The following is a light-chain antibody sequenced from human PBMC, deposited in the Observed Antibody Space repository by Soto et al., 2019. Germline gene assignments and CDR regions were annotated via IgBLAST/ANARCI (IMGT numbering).Light chain of an antibody. CDR3: QSHYRYPRT. CDR2: AAS. V-gene: IGKV1-8*01. J-gene: IGKJ1*01. CDR1: QGISSY. Sequence: AIRLTQSPSSFSASTGDRVTITCRASQGISSYLAWYQQKPGKAPKLLIYAASTLQSGVPSRFSGSGSGTDFTLTISCLQSEDSATYYCQSHYRYPRTFGQGTKVDIK.